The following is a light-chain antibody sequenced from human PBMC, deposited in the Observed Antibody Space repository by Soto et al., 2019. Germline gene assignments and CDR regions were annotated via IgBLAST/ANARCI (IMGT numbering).Light chain of an antibody. J-gene: IGKJ3*01. CDR1: QSVSNY. CDR3: QQRTNWIFT. Sequence: EVVLTQSPATLSLSPGERATLSCRASQSVSNYLAWYQQKPGQAPGLLIYDASNRATGIPVRFSGSGSGTDFTLTISSLEPEDFAVYYCQQRTNWIFTFGPGTRVDIK. CDR2: DAS. V-gene: IGKV3-11*01.